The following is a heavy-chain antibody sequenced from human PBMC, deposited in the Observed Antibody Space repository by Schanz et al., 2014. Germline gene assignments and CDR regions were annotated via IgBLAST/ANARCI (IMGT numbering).Heavy chain of an antibody. CDR1: GFTLSNSD. CDR2: IGYLGDT. CDR3: AKGMGYCSGGTCYDYYYYGLDV. J-gene: IGHJ6*02. D-gene: IGHD2-15*01. V-gene: IGHV3-13*01. Sequence: EVQLVESGGGVVQPGRSLRLSCAASGFTLSNSDMHWVRQGTGKGLEWVSTIGYLGDTYYPDSVKGRFTVSRDNAKNSLYLQMNSLRADDTAVFYCAKGMGYCSGGTCYDYYYYGLDVWGQGTTVTVSS.